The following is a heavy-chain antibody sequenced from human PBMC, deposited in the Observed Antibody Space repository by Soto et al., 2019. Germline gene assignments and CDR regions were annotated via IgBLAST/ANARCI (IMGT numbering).Heavy chain of an antibody. J-gene: IGHJ2*01. CDR3: ARVRSGYYEDYWYFDL. V-gene: IGHV3-13*01. Sequence: EVQLVESGGGLVQPGGSLRLSCAASGFTFSSYDMHWVRQATGKGLEWVSAIGTAGDTYYPGSVKGRFTISRENAKTSLYLQRNSRRAGDTAVSHCARVRSGYYEDYWYFDLWGRGTLVTVSS. CDR1: GFTFSSYD. D-gene: IGHD3-22*01. CDR2: IGTAGDT.